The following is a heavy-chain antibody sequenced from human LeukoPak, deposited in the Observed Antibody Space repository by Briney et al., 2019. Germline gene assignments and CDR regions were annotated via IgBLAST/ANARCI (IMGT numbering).Heavy chain of an antibody. CDR1: GGSISSSNSY. Sequence: SETLSLTCTVSGGSISSSNSYWGWIRQSLGTGLEWIGNIYSSGSTYYNPSLKSRVNISIDTSENQFSLKLSSVTAAATAVYYCARKREGPTTGIASWGQGTLVTVSS. D-gene: IGHD1-26*01. J-gene: IGHJ1*01. CDR2: IYSSGST. CDR3: ARKREGPTTGIAS. V-gene: IGHV4-39*07.